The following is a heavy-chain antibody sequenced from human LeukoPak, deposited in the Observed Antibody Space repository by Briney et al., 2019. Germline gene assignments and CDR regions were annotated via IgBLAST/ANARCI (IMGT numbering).Heavy chain of an antibody. CDR2: VYYSGST. Sequence: PSETLSLTCTVSGCSITNYYWSWIRQPPGKGLEWIGYVYYSGSTNYNPSLKSRVTISVDTSKNQFSLKLSSVTAADTAVYYCAATMVRGVHTHFDYWGQGTLVTVSS. V-gene: IGHV4-59*08. D-gene: IGHD3-10*01. CDR3: AATMVRGVHTHFDY. CDR1: GCSITNYY. J-gene: IGHJ4*02.